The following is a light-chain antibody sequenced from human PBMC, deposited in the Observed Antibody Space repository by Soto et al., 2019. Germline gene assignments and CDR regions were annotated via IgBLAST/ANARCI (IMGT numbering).Light chain of an antibody. J-gene: IGKJ5*01. CDR3: QQYTQWPIT. CDR1: QSVSPY. Sequence: EIVLTPSPATLSLSPGERATLSCRASQSVSPYLAWDQQKPGQAPRLLILHAPNRATGIPARSSGSGSGTGFTLTNSSLQPEDFAVDSCQQYTQWPITFGQGTRLDSK. CDR2: HAP. V-gene: IGKV3-11*01.